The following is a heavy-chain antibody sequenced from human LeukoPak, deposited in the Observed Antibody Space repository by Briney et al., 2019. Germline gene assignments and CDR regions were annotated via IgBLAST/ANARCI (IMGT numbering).Heavy chain of an antibody. CDR1: GFTFSSYE. CDR2: ISSSGSTI. Sequence: GGSLRLSCAASGFTFSSYEMNWVRQAPGKGLEGVSYISSSGSTIYYADSVKGRFTISRDNAKNSLYLQMNSLRAEDTAVYYCAELGITMIGGVWGKGTTVTVSS. V-gene: IGHV3-48*03. J-gene: IGHJ6*04. D-gene: IGHD3-10*02. CDR3: AELGITMIGGV.